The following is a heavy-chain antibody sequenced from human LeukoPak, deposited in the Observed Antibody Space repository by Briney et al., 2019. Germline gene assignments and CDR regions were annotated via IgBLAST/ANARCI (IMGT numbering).Heavy chain of an antibody. CDR1: GFTFSSYA. CDR3: ARGLLWFGESIRGAFDI. CDR2: ISYDGSNK. J-gene: IGHJ3*02. V-gene: IGHV3-30*04. Sequence: GRSLRLSCAASGFTFSSYAMHWVRQAPGKGLEWVAVISYDGSNKYYADSVKGRFTISRDNSKNTLYLQMNSLRAEDTAVYYCARGLLWFGESIRGAFDIWGQGTMVTVSP. D-gene: IGHD3-10*01.